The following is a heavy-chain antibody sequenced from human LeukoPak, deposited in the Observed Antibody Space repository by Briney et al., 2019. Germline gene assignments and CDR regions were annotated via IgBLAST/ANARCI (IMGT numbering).Heavy chain of an antibody. V-gene: IGHV4-31*03. D-gene: IGHD3-3*01. CDR3: ARIPAYYDFWGGHYGMDV. J-gene: IGHJ6*02. CDR2: IYYSGST. Sequence: PSQTLSLTCTVSGGSISSGGYYWSWIRQHPGKGLEWIGYIYYSGSTYYNPSLKSRVTISVDTSKNQFSLKLSSVTAADTAVYYCARIPAYYDFWGGHYGMDVWGQGTTVTVSS. CDR1: GGSISSGGYY.